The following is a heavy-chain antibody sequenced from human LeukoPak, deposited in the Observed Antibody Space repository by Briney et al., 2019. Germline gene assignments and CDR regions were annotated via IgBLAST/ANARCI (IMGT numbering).Heavy chain of an antibody. J-gene: IGHJ3*02. CDR2: IYYSGST. CDR1: GGSISSYY. Sequence: SETLSLTCTVSGGSISSYYWSWIRQPPGKGLEWIGYIYYSGSTNYNPSLKSRVPISVDTSKNQFSLKLSSVTAADTAVYYCARDARSVGAGGAFDIWGQGTMVTVSS. D-gene: IGHD1-26*01. V-gene: IGHV4-59*01. CDR3: ARDARSVGAGGAFDI.